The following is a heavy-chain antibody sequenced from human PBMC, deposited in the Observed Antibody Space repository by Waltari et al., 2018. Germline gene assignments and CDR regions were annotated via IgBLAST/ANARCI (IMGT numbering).Heavy chain of an antibody. V-gene: IGHV4-39*02. Sequence: QLQLQESGPGLVKPSETLSLTCTVSGGSISSSSYYWGWIRQPPGKGLEWIGSIYYSGSTYYNPSLKSRVTISVDTSKNQFSLKLSSVTAADTAVYYCARDGFTYYYGSGSYNYWGQGTLVTVSS. CDR1: GGSISSSSYY. D-gene: IGHD3-10*01. CDR3: ARDGFTYYYGSGSYNY. J-gene: IGHJ4*02. CDR2: IYYSGST.